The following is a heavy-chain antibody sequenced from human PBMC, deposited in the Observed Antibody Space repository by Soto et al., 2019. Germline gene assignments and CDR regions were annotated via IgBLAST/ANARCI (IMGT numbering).Heavy chain of an antibody. CDR1: GLTFSNAW. CDR2: IKSKTDGGTT. V-gene: IGHV3-15*01. Sequence: GGSLSLSWAASGLTFSNAWMSWVRPAPGKGLEWVGRIKSKTDGGTTDYAAPVKGRFTISRDDSKNTLYLQMNSLKTEDTAVYYCTTDITPSSVDPWGQGTLVTVSS. J-gene: IGHJ5*02. D-gene: IGHD1-20*01. CDR3: TTDITPSSVDP.